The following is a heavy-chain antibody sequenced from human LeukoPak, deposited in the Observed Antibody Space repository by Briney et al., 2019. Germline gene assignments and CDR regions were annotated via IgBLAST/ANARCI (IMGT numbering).Heavy chain of an antibody. Sequence: GGSLRLSCAASGFTFSSYNMHWVRQAPGKGLEWISYISSSSTTLYYADSVKGRFTTSRDNAKNSLYLQMNSLRAEDTAVYYCARDLRHTYYYASGSYPDYWGQGTLVTVSS. CDR2: ISSSSTTL. D-gene: IGHD3-10*01. J-gene: IGHJ4*02. V-gene: IGHV3-48*04. CDR3: ARDLRHTYYYASGSYPDY. CDR1: GFTFSSYN.